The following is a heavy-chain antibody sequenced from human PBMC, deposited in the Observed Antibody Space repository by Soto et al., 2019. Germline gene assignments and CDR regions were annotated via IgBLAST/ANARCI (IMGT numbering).Heavy chain of an antibody. D-gene: IGHD3-10*01. V-gene: IGHV3-74*01. CDR2: TNGDETER. Sequence: EVQLVESGGGLVQPGGSLRLSCAASGFTFRNYWMHWVRQAPGKGLVWVSRTNGDETERSYADFAKGRFTISRDNAKNTVYLQMNSLTAEDTAVYYCARDFPPALTPGDDFDYWGQGTLVTVSS. CDR1: GFTFRNYW. CDR3: ARDFPPALTPGDDFDY. J-gene: IGHJ4*02.